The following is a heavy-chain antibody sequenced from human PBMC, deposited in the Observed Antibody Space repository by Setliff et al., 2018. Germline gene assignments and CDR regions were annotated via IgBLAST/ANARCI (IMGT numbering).Heavy chain of an antibody. J-gene: IGHJ6*03. Sequence: LSLTCTVSGGSISSGDYYWSWIRQPPGKGLEWIGYIYSSGSTYYNPSLKSRVSISVDTSKNQFSLKLSSVTAADTAVYYCARVGMYYNFWSGYYTYYYYYYMDVWGKGTTVTVSS. CDR1: GGSISSGDYY. CDR3: ARVGMYYNFWSGYYTYYYYYYMDV. V-gene: IGHV4-30-4*08. CDR2: IYSSGST. D-gene: IGHD3-3*01.